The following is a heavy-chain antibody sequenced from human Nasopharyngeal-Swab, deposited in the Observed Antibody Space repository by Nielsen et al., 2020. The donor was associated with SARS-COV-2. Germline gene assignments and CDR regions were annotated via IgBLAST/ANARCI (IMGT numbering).Heavy chain of an antibody. J-gene: IGHJ4*02. D-gene: IGHD3-22*01. Sequence: GESLKISCAASGFNFSRYGVHWVRQAPGKGLDWVATLSSDARSEFYGDSVRGRFTISRDNSKNTLYVQMNSLRPEDTAVYYVASDYYDSGGSGHWGQGSVVTVSS. CDR1: GFNFSRYG. V-gene: IGHV3-30*04. CDR3: ASDYYDSGGSGH. CDR2: LSSDARSE.